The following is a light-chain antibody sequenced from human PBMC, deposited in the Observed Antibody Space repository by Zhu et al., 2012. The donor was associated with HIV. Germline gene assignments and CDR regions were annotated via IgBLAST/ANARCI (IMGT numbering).Light chain of an antibody. CDR1: QSINIW. Sequence: DIQMTQSPSTLSASVGDRVSITCRASQSINIWLAWFQQKPGKAPKVLMYKASSLESGVPSRFSGSGSGTDFTLTISSLQPDDFATYYCQQYNVYPWTFGQGTKGKSN. CDR3: QQYNVYPWT. J-gene: IGKJ1*01. CDR2: KAS. V-gene: IGKV1-5*03.